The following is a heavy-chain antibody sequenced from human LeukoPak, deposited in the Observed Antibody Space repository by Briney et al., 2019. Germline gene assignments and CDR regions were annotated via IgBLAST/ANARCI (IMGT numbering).Heavy chain of an antibody. CDR2: IIPIFGTA. CDR1: GYTFTSYG. Sequence: ASVKVSCKASGYTFTSYGISWVRQAPGQGLEWMGGIIPIFGTANYAQKFQGRVTITADESTSTAYMELSSLRSEDTAVYYCARGTWIQLWLFRTLYYFDYWGQGTLVTVSS. D-gene: IGHD5-18*01. V-gene: IGHV1-69*13. J-gene: IGHJ4*02. CDR3: ARGTWIQLWLFRTLYYFDY.